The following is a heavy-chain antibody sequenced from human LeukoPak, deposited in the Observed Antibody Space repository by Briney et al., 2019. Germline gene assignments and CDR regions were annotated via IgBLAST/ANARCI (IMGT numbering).Heavy chain of an antibody. D-gene: IGHD3-10*01. J-gene: IGHJ3*02. Sequence: SETLSLTCTVSGGSMNSNYWSWVRQPPGKGLEWIGYVYYSGNTDYNPSLKSRVTISVDTSKNQFSLKLNSVTAADTAMYYCARVWNYYGSGNYIITYAFDIWGHGTMVTVST. V-gene: IGHV4-59*01. CDR3: ARVWNYYGSGNYIITYAFDI. CDR2: VYYSGNT. CDR1: GGSMNSNY.